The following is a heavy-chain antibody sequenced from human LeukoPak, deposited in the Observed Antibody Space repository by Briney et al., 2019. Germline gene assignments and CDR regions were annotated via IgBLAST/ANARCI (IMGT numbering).Heavy chain of an antibody. D-gene: IGHD5-12*01. CDR1: GYTFTIYY. CDR3: ARGSRPSGYSGYDLPLV. CDR2: INPSGGST. Sequence: GASVNLSFNSSGYTFTIYYMHWGRQAPGPGLEWKGIINPSGGSTSYAQKFQGRVTMTRDTSTSTVYMELRSLRSEDTAVYYCARGSRPSGYSGYDLPLVWGQGTTVTVSS. V-gene: IGHV1-46*01. J-gene: IGHJ6*02.